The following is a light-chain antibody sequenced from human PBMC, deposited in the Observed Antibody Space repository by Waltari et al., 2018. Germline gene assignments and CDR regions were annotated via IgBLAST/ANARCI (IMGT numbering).Light chain of an antibody. J-gene: IGKJ5*01. CDR1: QSVSNN. V-gene: IGKV3D-15*01. CDR3: QQYTNWPPSIT. CDR2: GAS. Sequence: EIVMTQSPATLSVSPGERATLSCRASQSVSNNLAWYQQKPGQAPRTLIYGASTRATGIPGRFSGSGSGTEFTLTISSLQSEDFAVYYCQQYTNWPPSITFGQGTRLEIK.